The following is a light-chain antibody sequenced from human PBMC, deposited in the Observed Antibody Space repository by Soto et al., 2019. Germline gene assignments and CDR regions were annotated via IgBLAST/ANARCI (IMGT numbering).Light chain of an antibody. Sequence: DIVMTQSPATLSVSPGERATLSCRASQSVSSNLAWYQQKPGQAPRLLSYGASTRANGIPARFSGGGSGTEFTLTISSLQSEDLAVNYCQQYNSWPPYTWGQGPKLEIK. CDR2: GAS. CDR3: QQYNSWPPYT. V-gene: IGKV3-15*01. J-gene: IGKJ2*01. CDR1: QSVSSN.